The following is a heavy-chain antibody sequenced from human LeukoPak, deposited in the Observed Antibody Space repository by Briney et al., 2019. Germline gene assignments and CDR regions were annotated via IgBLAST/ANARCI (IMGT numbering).Heavy chain of an antibody. V-gene: IGHV1-69*13. CDR1: GGTFSSCA. Sequence: SVKVSCKASGGTFSSCAISWVRQAPGQGLEWMGGIIPIFGTANYAQKFQGRVTITADESTSTAYMELSSLRSEDTAVYYCARGGANGVTVTTYSVDYWGQGTLVTVSS. CDR2: IIPIFGTA. D-gene: IGHD4-17*01. J-gene: IGHJ4*02. CDR3: ARGGANGVTVTTYSVDY.